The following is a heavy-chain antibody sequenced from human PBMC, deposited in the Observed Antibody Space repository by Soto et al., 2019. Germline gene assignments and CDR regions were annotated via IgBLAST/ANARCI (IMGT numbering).Heavy chain of an antibody. V-gene: IGHV3-23*01. D-gene: IGHD2-15*01. CDR2: ISGSGGST. CDR1: GFTFSSYA. Sequence: LRLSCAASGFTFSSYAMSWVRQAPGKGLEWVSAISGSGGSTYYADSVKGRFTISRDNSKNTLYLQMNSLRAEDTAVYYCAKVGGDVVVVAATRLEAFDIWGQGTMVTVSS. CDR3: AKVGGDVVVVAATRLEAFDI. J-gene: IGHJ3*02.